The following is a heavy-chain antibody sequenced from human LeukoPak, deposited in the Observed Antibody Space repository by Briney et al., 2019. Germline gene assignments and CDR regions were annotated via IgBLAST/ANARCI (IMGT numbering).Heavy chain of an antibody. V-gene: IGHV1-18*01. CDR1: GYTFTSHG. J-gene: IGHJ4*02. Sequence: GASVKVSCKGSGYTFTSHGINWVRQAPGEGLEWMGWIGPYSGNTNYAQRFQGRVTMTTGTPTSTVYMEVRGLRSDDTAVYYCAREREDGFNYGDDYWGQGTLVTVSS. CDR3: AREREDGFNYGDDY. CDR2: IGPYSGNT. D-gene: IGHD5-24*01.